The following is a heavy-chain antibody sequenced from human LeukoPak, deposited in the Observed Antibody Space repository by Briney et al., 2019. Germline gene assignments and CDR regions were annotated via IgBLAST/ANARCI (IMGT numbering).Heavy chain of an antibody. J-gene: IGHJ5*02. CDR2: LYYTGSS. D-gene: IGHD2-15*01. Sequence: PSQTLSLTCTVSGASITSGGYYWSWIRQHPQRGLEWIGYLYYTGSSFYNPSLKSRVTISVDTSENQFSLNLNSVTAADTAVYYCATKPGYCSGGRCYSQNGNWFDPWGQGTLVTVSS. V-gene: IGHV4-31*03. CDR3: ATKPGYCSGGRCYSQNGNWFDP. CDR1: GASITSGGYY.